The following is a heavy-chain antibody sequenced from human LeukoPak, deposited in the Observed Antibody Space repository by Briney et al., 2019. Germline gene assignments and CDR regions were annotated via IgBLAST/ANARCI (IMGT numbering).Heavy chain of an antibody. CDR2: IRYDGSDT. Sequence: GGSLRLSCAASGFTFSAYGTHWVRQAPGKGLEGVAFIRYDGSDTYYADSMKGRFSISRDNSKNTLYVQMSSLRAEDTAVYYCAKDSGYSSKYWYFNLWGRGTLVTVSS. CDR3: AKDSGYSSKYWYFNL. D-gene: IGHD2-15*01. J-gene: IGHJ2*01. CDR1: GFTFSAYG. V-gene: IGHV3-30*02.